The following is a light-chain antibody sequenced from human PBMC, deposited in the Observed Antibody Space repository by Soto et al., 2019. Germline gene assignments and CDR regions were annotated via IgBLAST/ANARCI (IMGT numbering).Light chain of an antibody. Sequence: QSVLTQPPSVSGAPGQRVTISCTGSSSNIGAGYDVHWYQQLPGTAPKLLIYGNCNRPSGAPDRFSGSKSGTSASLAITGLQAEDEADYYCQSYDSSLSGVVFGGGTQLTVL. CDR3: QSYDSSLSGVV. CDR2: GNC. J-gene: IGLJ2*01. CDR1: SSNIGAGYD. V-gene: IGLV1-40*01.